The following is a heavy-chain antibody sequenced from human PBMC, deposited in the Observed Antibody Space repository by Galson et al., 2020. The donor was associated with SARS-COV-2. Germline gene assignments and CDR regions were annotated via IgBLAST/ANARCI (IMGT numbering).Heavy chain of an antibody. Sequence: GGSMRLSCAASGFTFSIYAMHWVRQAPGKGLEWVAGISYDGSNKYYADSVKGRFTISRDNSKNTLYLQMNSLRAEDTAVYHCARGTSRGFRAPGDIWGQGTMVTVSS. V-gene: IGHV3-30*04. CDR3: ARGTSRGFRAPGDI. CDR1: GFTFSIYA. D-gene: IGHD3-10*01. CDR2: ISYDGSNK. J-gene: IGHJ3*02.